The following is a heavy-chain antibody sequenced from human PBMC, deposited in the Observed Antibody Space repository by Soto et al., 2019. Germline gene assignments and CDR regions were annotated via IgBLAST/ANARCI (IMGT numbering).Heavy chain of an antibody. CDR1: GFTFGSHG. J-gene: IGHJ6*04. CDR3: AKDLRTTISDYGMDV. CDR2: ISYDETNE. Sequence: GSLRLSCVASGFTFGSHGMHWVRQAPGKGLEWVTVISYDETNEHYVDSVKGRFTISRDNSKSNLYLQMNRLRPEDTAVYKCAKDLRTTISDYGMDVWGKGTTVTVSS. V-gene: IGHV3-30*18.